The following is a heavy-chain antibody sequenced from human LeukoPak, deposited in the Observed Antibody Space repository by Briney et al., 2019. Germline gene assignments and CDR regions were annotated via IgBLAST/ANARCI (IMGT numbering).Heavy chain of an antibody. CDR3: ARERWGTGTNDY. CDR1: GFTFSDYI. V-gene: IGHV3-7*01. D-gene: IGHD1-1*01. Sequence: GGSLRLSCEASGFTFSDYILDWVRQAPGKGLEWVANIKQDGSEKYCVDSVKGRFTISRDNAKNSLYLQMNSLRAEDTAVYYCARERWGTGTNDYWGQGTLVTVSS. CDR2: IKQDGSEK. J-gene: IGHJ4*02.